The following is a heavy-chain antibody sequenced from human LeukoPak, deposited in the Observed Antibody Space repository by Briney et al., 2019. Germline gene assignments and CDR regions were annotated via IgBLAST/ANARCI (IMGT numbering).Heavy chain of an antibody. J-gene: IGHJ4*02. CDR2: ISAYNGNT. CDR1: GYSFTSSG. Sequence: GASVTVSCKASGYSFTSSGISWVRQAPGQGLEWMGWISAYNGNTNYAQNLQGRVTMTTDRSTTTAYMEVRSVRSDDTAVYYCTRGHIGVPYDYWGQGTLVTVSS. CDR3: TRGHIGVPYDY. D-gene: IGHD3-10*01. V-gene: IGHV1-18*01.